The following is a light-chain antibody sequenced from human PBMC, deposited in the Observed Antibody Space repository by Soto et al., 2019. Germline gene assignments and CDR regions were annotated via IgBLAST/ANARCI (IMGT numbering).Light chain of an antibody. Sequence: DIQMTQSPSTLSASVGDRVTITCRASQSISSWLAWYQQKPGKAPKLLIYKASSLESGVPSRFSGSGSRTEFTLTISSLQPDDVATYYCHQYNTFWTFGQGTKVDIK. V-gene: IGKV1-5*03. CDR2: KAS. CDR3: HQYNTFWT. J-gene: IGKJ1*01. CDR1: QSISSW.